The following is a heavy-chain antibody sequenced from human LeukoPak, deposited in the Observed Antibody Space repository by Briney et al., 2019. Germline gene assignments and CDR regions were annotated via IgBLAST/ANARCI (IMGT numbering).Heavy chain of an antibody. CDR1: GFTFSSYA. CDR2: INHSGST. V-gene: IGHV4-34*01. J-gene: IGHJ6*03. Sequence: PGGSLRLSCAASGFTFSSYAMSWIRQPPGKGLEWIGEINHSGSTNYNPSLKSRVTISVDTSKNQFSLRLSSVTAADTAVYYCARLLIPPWGYYYYYMDVWGKGTTVTVSS. D-gene: IGHD1-26*01. CDR3: ARLLIPPWGYYYYYMDV.